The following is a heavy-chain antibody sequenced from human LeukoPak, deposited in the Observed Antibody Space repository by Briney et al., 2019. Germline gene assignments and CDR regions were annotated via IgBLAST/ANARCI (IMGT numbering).Heavy chain of an antibody. V-gene: IGHV3-11*04. CDR3: ARMTTVTSDAFDI. CDR2: ISSSGSTI. Sequence: GGSLRLARAASGFTLSDYYMSWIRQAPGKGLEWVSYISSSGSTIYYADSVKGRFTISRDNAKNSLYLQMNSLRAEDTAVYYCARMTTVTSDAFDIWGQGTMVTVSS. J-gene: IGHJ3*02. CDR1: GFTLSDYY. D-gene: IGHD4-17*01.